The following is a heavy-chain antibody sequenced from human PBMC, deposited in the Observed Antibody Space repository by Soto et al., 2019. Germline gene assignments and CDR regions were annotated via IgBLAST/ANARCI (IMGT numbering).Heavy chain of an antibody. Sequence: SETLSLTCTVSGGSISSYYWGWIRQPPGKGLEWIGSIYYSGSTYYNPSLKSRVTISVDTSKNQFSLKLSSVTAADTAVYYCARPHSSSWYANWFDPWGQGTLVTRLL. D-gene: IGHD6-13*01. V-gene: IGHV4-39*01. J-gene: IGHJ5*02. CDR2: IYYSGST. CDR1: GGSISSYY. CDR3: ARPHSSSWYANWFDP.